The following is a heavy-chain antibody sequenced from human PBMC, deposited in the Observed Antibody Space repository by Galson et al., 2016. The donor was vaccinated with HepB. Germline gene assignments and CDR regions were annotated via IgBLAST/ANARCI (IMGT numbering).Heavy chain of an antibody. CDR1: GFTFGTYW. J-gene: IGHJ4*02. CDR3: ARWKYYGSGSYGFDY. V-gene: IGHV3-7*02. CDR2: IKHDGSEK. D-gene: IGHD3-10*01. Sequence: SLRLSCAASGFTFGTYWMSWVRQAPGKGLEWLANIKHDGSEKYFVDSVKGRFTISRVNAKNSLYLQMNSLRAEDTAVYYCARWKYYGSGSYGFDYWGQGTLVTVSS.